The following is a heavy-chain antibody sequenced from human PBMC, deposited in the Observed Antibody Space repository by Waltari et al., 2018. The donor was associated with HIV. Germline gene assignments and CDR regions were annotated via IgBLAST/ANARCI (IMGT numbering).Heavy chain of an antibody. Sequence: QVQLVESGGGVVPPGTSLTLSCAASGFSFRDYAMHWVRQPPGKGLEWVASVIYDGSNEDYADSVTGRFTVSRDNSKNTLYLQMDSLRPEDTAVYYCATNSGSYRQGWFDPWGQGTQVTVS. CDR3: ATNSGSYRQGWFDP. CDR1: GFSFRDYA. CDR2: VIYDGSNE. V-gene: IGHV3-30*01. J-gene: IGHJ5*02. D-gene: IGHD1-26*01.